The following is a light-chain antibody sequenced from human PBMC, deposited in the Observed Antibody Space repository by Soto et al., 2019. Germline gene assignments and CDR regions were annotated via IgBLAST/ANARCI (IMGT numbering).Light chain of an antibody. J-gene: IGKJ1*01. V-gene: IGKV3-15*01. CDR2: GAS. CDR3: QQYGSSGT. CDR1: QSIRSN. Sequence: EIVMTQSPATLSVSPRERATLSCRASQSIRSNLAWYQQKPGQAPRLLIYGASTRATGIPARFSGSGSGTDFALTISRLEPEDFAVYYCQQYGSSGTFGQGTKVDI.